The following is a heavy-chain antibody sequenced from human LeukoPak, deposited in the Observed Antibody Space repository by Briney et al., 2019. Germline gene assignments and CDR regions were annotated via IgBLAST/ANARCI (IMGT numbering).Heavy chain of an antibody. CDR3: AKDRRHTVSGGYFDL. CDR1: GFTFDDYA. J-gene: IGHJ2*01. Sequence: PGGSLRLSCAASGFTFDDYAMHWVRQAPGKGLEWVSGISWNSGHKGYADSVKGRFTVSRDNAKNSLYLQMNSLRAEDTALYYCAKDRRHTVSGGYFDLWGRGTLVSVSS. D-gene: IGHD3-10*01. V-gene: IGHV3-9*01. CDR2: ISWNSGHK.